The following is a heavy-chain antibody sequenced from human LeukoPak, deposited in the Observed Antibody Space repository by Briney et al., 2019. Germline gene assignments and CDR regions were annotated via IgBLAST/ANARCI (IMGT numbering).Heavy chain of an antibody. CDR1: GGSFSGYY. V-gene: IGHV4-34*01. D-gene: IGHD6-6*01. J-gene: IGHJ4*02. CDR3: ARGRKAARPPLDY. Sequence: PSETLSLTCAVYGGSFSGYYWGWIRQPPGKGLEWIGEINHSGSTNYNPSLKSRVTISVDTSKNQFSLKLSSVTAADTAVYYCARGRKAARPPLDYWGQGTLVTVSS. CDR2: INHSGST.